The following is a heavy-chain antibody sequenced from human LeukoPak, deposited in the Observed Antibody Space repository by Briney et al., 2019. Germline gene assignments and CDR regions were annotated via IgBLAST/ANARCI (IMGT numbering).Heavy chain of an antibody. V-gene: IGHV3-20*04. CDR3: ARIRSAGWYFVGADF. CDR2: INWNGVST. J-gene: IGHJ4*02. D-gene: IGHD6-19*01. Sequence: GGSLRLSCAASGFKFYDFGMSWVRQRPGKKLEWVSSINWNGVSTVYGDSVKDRFTISRDNAKNSLYVQMNTLRAEDTAVYFCARIRSAGWYFVGADFWGQGVLVTVSS. CDR1: GFKFYDFG.